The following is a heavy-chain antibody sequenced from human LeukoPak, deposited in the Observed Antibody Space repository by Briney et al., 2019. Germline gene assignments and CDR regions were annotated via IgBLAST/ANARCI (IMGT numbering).Heavy chain of an antibody. V-gene: IGHV6-1*01. CDR3: TRQHCSSTSCYSYNWFDP. J-gene: IGHJ5*02. CDR2: TYYRSKWFY. CDR1: GDSVSTNSAS. Sequence: SQTLSLTCAISGDSVSTNSASWNWIRQSPSRGLKWLGRTYYRSKWFYDFAVSVKSRVTIIPDTSKNQFSLQLNSVTPDDTAVYYCTRQHCSSTSCYSYNWFDPWGQGTLVTVSS. D-gene: IGHD2-2*01.